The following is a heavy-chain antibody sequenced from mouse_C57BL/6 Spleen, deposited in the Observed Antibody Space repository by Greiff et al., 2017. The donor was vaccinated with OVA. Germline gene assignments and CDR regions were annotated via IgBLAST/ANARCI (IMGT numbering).Heavy chain of an antibody. CDR3: ARRKRYFDV. CDR2: INPYNGGT. J-gene: IGHJ1*03. CDR1: GYTFTDYY. Sequence: VQLQQSGPVLVKPGASVKMSCKASGYTFTDYYMNWVKQSHGKSLEWIGVINPYNGGTSYNQKFKGKATLTVDKSSSTAYMELNSLTSEDSAVYYCARRKRYFDVWGTGTTVTVSS. V-gene: IGHV1-19*01.